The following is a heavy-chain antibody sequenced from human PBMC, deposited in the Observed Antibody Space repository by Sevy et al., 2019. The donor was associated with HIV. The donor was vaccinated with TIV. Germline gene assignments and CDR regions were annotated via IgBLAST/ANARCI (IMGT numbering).Heavy chain of an antibody. J-gene: IGHJ4*02. Sequence: GGSLRLSCAASGFTFSAYYMTWIRQAPGKGLEWVSYISGAGTYTNYVESVKGRFTISRDNSKNSLYLQMNILRAEDTAVYFCARSRSNYGDYYFDYWGQGILVTVSS. CDR2: ISGAGTYT. D-gene: IGHD4-17*01. CDR3: ARSRSNYGDYYFDY. CDR1: GFTFSAYY. V-gene: IGHV3-11*06.